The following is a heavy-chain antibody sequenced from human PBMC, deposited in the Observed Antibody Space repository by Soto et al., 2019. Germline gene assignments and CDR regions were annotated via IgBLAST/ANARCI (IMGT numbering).Heavy chain of an antibody. Sequence: ASVKASCKSSGGTFSSYAISWVRQAPGQGLEWMGGIIPIFGTANYAQKFQGRVTITADESTSTAYMELRSLRSDDTAVYYCARDFRVGYYDSSGYDYWGQGTLVTVSS. J-gene: IGHJ4*02. CDR1: GGTFSSYA. D-gene: IGHD3-22*01. CDR2: IIPIFGTA. V-gene: IGHV1-69*13. CDR3: ARDFRVGYYDSSGYDY.